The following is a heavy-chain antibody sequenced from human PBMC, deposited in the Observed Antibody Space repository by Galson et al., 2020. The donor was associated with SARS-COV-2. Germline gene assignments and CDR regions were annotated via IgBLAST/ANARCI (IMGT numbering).Heavy chain of an antibody. V-gene: IGHV1-2*02. Sequence: KVSCKASGYTFTGYYMHWVRQAPGQGLEWMGWINPNSGGTNYAQKFQGRVTMTRDTSISIAYMELSRLRSDDTAVYYCARDGTAMVTNGFDIWGQGTRVTVSS. J-gene: IGHJ3*02. CDR1: GYTFTGYY. D-gene: IGHD5-18*01. CDR2: INPNSGGT. CDR3: ARDGTAMVTNGFDI.